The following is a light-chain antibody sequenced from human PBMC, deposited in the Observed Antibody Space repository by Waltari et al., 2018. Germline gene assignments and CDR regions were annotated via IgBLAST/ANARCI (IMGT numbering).Light chain of an antibody. CDR2: GAS. CDR3: QQYGSSPRT. J-gene: IGKJ1*01. V-gene: IGKV3-20*01. CDR1: QSVGSSF. Sequence: EIVLTQSPGTLSLSPGERVTLSCRASQSVGSSFLAWYQHIPGQAPRLLVYGASSRATGIPDRFSGSGSGTAFTLTITRLEPEDFAVYYCQQYGSSPRTFGQGTKVEIK.